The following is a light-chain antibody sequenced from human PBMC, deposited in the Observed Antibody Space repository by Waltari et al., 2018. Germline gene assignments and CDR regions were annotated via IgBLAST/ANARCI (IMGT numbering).Light chain of an antibody. J-gene: IGLJ2*01. Sequence: QSALTQPRSVSESPGQSVTISCTATSSDVGAYNYVSWYQQTPGKAPKLIIYDVSQRPSGVPDRFSGSKSGNTASLTISGLQVEDEAVYSCCSYGGNYNVVFGGGTQLTVL. CDR1: SSDVGAYNY. V-gene: IGLV2-11*01. CDR3: CSYGGNYNVV. CDR2: DVS.